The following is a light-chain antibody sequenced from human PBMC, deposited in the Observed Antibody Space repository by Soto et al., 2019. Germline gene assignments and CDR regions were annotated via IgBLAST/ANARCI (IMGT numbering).Light chain of an antibody. V-gene: IGKV1-5*03. CDR1: QSISSW. CDR3: QQYNSYSYT. CDR2: KAS. J-gene: IGKJ2*01. Sequence: DIQMTQSPSTLSASVGDRVTITCRASQSISSWLAWYQQKPGKAPNLLIYKASSLESGVPSRFIGSGSGTEFTLTIRSLQPDDFATYYCQQYNSYSYTFGQGTKLEIK.